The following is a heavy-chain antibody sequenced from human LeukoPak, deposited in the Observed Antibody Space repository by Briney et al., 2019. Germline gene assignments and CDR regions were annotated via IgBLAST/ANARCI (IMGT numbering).Heavy chain of an antibody. J-gene: IGHJ3*02. D-gene: IGHD1/OR15-1a*01. Sequence: GGSLRLSCAASGFTFSSYEMNWVRQAPGKGLEWVSYISSSGTTIYYADSVKGRFTISRDNAKNSLYLQMNSLRAEDTALYYCARDWGWNNVNGAFDTWGQGTMVTVSS. CDR1: GFTFSSYE. CDR2: ISSSGTTI. CDR3: ARDWGWNNVNGAFDT. V-gene: IGHV3-48*03.